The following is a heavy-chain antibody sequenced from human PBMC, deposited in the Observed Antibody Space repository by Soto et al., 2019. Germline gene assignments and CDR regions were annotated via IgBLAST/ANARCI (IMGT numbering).Heavy chain of an antibody. CDR2: ISAYNGNT. Sequence: ASVKVSCKASGYTFTSYGISWVRQAPGQGLEWMGLISAYNGNTNYAQKLQGRVTMTTDTSTSTAYMELRSLRSDDTAVYYCARLVNTNYYYYYYMDVWGKGTTVTVSS. J-gene: IGHJ6*03. V-gene: IGHV1-18*01. CDR1: GYTFTSYG. D-gene: IGHD3-9*01. CDR3: ARLVNTNYYYYYYMDV.